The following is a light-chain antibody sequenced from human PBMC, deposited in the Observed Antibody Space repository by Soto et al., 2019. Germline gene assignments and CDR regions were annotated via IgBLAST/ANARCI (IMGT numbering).Light chain of an antibody. CDR2: DAS. V-gene: IGKV3-11*01. CDR3: QQRSNWPPLT. Sequence: EIVLTQSPATLSLSPGERATLSCRASQNINRYLAWYHQKPGQPPRLLIYDASTRATGIPARFSGSGSGTDFTLTISSLEPEDFAVYYCQQRSNWPPLTFGGGTKVDIK. CDR1: QNINRY. J-gene: IGKJ4*01.